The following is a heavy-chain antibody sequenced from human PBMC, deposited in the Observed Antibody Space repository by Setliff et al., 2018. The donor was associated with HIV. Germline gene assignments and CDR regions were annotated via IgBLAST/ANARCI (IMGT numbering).Heavy chain of an antibody. V-gene: IGHV3-30*02. Sequence: PGGSLRLSCVVSGLTFSSYGFHWVRQAPGKGLDWVSFIQYDESNKYYGDSVRGRFTISRDNSKNTLYLQMNSLKSEDTAVYYCARAIHLLSRGSGSHHAFDIWGQGTMVTVSS. J-gene: IGHJ3*02. CDR1: GLTFSSYG. CDR3: ARAIHLLSRGSGSHHAFDI. D-gene: IGHD3-10*01. CDR2: IQYDESNK.